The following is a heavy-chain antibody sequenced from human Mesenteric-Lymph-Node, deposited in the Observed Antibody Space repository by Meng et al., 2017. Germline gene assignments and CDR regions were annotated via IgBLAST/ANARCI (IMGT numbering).Heavy chain of an antibody. CDR1: GGSISSSNW. V-gene: IGHV4-4*02. Sequence: QRQGAGPGLGDPSGPLSFTCAVSGGSISSSNWGSWVRQPPGKGLEWIGEIYHSGSTNYNPSLKSRVTISVDKSKNQFSLNLSSVTAADTAVYYCARVGQWLPIDYWGQGTLVTVSS. CDR3: ARVGQWLPIDY. D-gene: IGHD6-19*01. J-gene: IGHJ4*02. CDR2: IYHSGST.